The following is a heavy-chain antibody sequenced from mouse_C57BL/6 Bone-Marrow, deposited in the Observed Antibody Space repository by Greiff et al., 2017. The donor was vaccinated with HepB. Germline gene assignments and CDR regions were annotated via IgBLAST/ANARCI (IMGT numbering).Heavy chain of an antibody. V-gene: IGHV1-15*01. D-gene: IGHD1-1*01. CDR3: TRSYYGSPTGAMDY. Sequence: QVTLKVSGAELVRPGASVTLSCKASGYTFTDYEMHWVKQTPVHGLEWIGAIDPETGGTAYNQKFKGKAILTADKSSSTAYMKLRSLTSEDSAVYYCTRSYYGSPTGAMDYWGQGTSVTVSS. J-gene: IGHJ4*01. CDR1: GYTFTDYE. CDR2: IDPETGGT.